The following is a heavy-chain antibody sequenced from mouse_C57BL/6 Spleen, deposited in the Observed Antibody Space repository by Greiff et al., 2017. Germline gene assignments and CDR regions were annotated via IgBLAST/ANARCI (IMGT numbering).Heavy chain of an antibody. CDR2: IDPETGGT. CDR1: GYTFTDYE. J-gene: IGHJ4*01. V-gene: IGHV1-15*01. CDR3: TRGLHYGKSLYAMDY. Sequence: QVQLQQSGAELVRPGASVTLSCKASGYTFTDYEMHWVKQTPVHGLEWIGAIDPETGGTAYNQKFKGKAILTADKSSSTAYMELRSLTSEDSAFYDGTRGLHYGKSLYAMDYWGQGTSVTVSS. D-gene: IGHD2-1*01.